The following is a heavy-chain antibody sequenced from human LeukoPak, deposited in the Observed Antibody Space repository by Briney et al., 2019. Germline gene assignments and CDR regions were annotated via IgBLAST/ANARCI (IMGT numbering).Heavy chain of an antibody. V-gene: IGHV3-11*03. Sequence: GESLRLSCAASGFTFSDYQMSWIRQAPGKGLEWVSYISSSSSYTNYADSVKGRFTISRDNAKNSLYLQMNSLRAEDTAVYYCAKAYYDTSGRMGGFDYRGQGTLVTVSS. CDR3: AKAYYDTSGRMGGFDY. D-gene: IGHD3-22*01. CDR2: ISSSSSYT. J-gene: IGHJ4*02. CDR1: GFTFSDYQ.